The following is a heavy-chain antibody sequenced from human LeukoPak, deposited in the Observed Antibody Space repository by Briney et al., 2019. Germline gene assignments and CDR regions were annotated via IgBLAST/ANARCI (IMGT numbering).Heavy chain of an antibody. CDR2: INPGGSNR. D-gene: IGHD6-19*01. Sequence: GGSLRLSCAASGFTFSNVWMSWVRQAPGKGLEWVSYINPGGSNRFYAGSVKGRFAISRDDAKKSVYLQMNSLRGEDTAVYYCASSLSSGWGPVDDYWGQGIMVTVSS. J-gene: IGHJ4*02. CDR1: GFTFSNVW. V-gene: IGHV3-11*04. CDR3: ASSLSSGWGPVDDY.